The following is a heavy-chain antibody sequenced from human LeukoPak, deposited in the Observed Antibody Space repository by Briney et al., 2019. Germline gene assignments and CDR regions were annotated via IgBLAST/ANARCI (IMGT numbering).Heavy chain of an antibody. CDR1: GGSISSYY. CDR3: ARGREYGDFLDY. Sequence: SETLSLTCTVSGGSISSYYWSWIRQPPGKGLEWIGRIFIRGLTNYNPSLKSRVIMSVDTSKNEFSLKLTSVTAADTAVYYCARGREYGDFLDYWGQGTLVTVSS. J-gene: IGHJ4*02. V-gene: IGHV4-4*07. D-gene: IGHD2-21*01. CDR2: IFIRGLT.